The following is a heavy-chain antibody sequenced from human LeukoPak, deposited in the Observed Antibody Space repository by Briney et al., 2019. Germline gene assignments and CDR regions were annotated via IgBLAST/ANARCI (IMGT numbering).Heavy chain of an antibody. Sequence: GGSLRLSCAASGFTFSSYGMHWVRQAPGKGLEWVSVIYSGGSTYYADSVKGRFTISRDNSKNTLYLQMNSLRAEDTAVYYCAVGGSYYEFAFNIWGQGTMVTVSS. J-gene: IGHJ3*02. CDR1: GFTFSSYG. CDR2: IYSGGST. CDR3: AVGGSYYEFAFNI. V-gene: IGHV3-53*01. D-gene: IGHD1-26*01.